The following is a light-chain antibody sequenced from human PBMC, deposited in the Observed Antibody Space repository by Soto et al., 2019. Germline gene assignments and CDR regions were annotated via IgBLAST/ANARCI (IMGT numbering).Light chain of an antibody. CDR3: SSFTSSILV. V-gene: IGLV2-14*01. Sequence: QSALTQPASVSGSPGQTITISCTGPSSDVGGYTSVSWYQQHPGKAPKRLIYDVTYRPSGVSTRFSGSKSGNTASLTISGLPAEDGAEYYRSSFTSSILVFGGGTKLTVL. J-gene: IGLJ3*02. CDR2: DVT. CDR1: SSDVGGYTS.